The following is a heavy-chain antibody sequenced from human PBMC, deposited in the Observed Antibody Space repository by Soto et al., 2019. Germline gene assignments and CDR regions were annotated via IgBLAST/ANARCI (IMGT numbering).Heavy chain of an antibody. V-gene: IGHV4-4*02. CDR1: GGSISSSNW. D-gene: IGHD6-13*01. J-gene: IGHJ6*02. CDR3: ARDPQRWRDYYYYYGMDV. CDR2: IYHSGST. Sequence: SETLSLTCAVSGGSISSSNWWSWVRQPPGKGLEWIGEIYHSGSTNYNPSLKSRVTISVDKSKNQFSLKLSSVTAADTAVYYCARDPQRWRDYYYYYGMDVWGQGTTVTVSS.